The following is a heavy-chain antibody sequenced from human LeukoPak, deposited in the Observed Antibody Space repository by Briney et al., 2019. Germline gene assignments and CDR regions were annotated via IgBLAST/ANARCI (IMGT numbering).Heavy chain of an antibody. CDR1: DDSISDYY. J-gene: IGHJ4*02. V-gene: IGHV4-59*01. CDR2: FHNSGTS. CDR3: TRGAGWLIDY. D-gene: IGHD3-16*01. Sequence: ASESLSLTCTVSDDSISDYYRGWIRQPPGKGLEWIGCFHNSGTSTYNPSLKSRVTISADTSKNQFSLKLNSLTTADTAVYYCTRGAGWLIDYWGQGILVTVSS.